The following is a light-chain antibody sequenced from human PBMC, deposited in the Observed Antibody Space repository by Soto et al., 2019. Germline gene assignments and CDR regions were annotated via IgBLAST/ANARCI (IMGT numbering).Light chain of an antibody. CDR1: QSVSNF. J-gene: IGKJ5*01. CDR3: QQYNNWPPIT. Sequence: EIVLTQSPATLSLTPGERATLSCRASQSVSNFLAWYQQKPGQAPRLLIYDASNRATGIPARFSGSGSGTVFALTIISLQSEDFAVSYCQQYNNWPPITFGQGTRLEIK. CDR2: DAS. V-gene: IGKV3D-15*01.